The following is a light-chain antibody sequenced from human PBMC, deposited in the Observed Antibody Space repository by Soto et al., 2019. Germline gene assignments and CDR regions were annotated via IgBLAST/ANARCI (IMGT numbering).Light chain of an antibody. CDR2: DAS. V-gene: IGKV3-20*01. CDR3: QQYGSSVWT. CDR1: QSITSNF. J-gene: IGKJ1*01. Sequence: IVLTQSPGILSLSPGERATLSCRASQSITSNFLAWYQQKPGQAPRLLMYDASTRATGIPDGFSGSGSGTDFSLTINRLQPEDFAVYYCQQYGSSVWTFGQGTKVEIK.